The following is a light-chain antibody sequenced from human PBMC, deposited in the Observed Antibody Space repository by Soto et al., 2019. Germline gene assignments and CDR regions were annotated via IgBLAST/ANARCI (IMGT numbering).Light chain of an antibody. J-gene: IGKJ5*01. V-gene: IGKV1-5*01. CDR3: LQANTFPIT. CDR2: DAS. Sequence: DIQMTQSPSTLSASVGDRVTITYRASQSIDNWLAWYQQKTGKAPKLLIYDASYLESGVPLRFSGSGSRTEFTLSLSSLQPDDFATYYCLQANTFPITFGQGTRLEIK. CDR1: QSIDNW.